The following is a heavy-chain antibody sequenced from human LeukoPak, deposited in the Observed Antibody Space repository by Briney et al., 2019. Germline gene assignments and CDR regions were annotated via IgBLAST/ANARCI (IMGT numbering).Heavy chain of an antibody. CDR2: IYYTGST. J-gene: IGHJ4*02. CDR1: GASISGSGYY. CDR3: VKGGGYGLIDY. Sequence: SETLSLTCAVSGASISGSGYYLGWIRQPPGKGLEWIGNIYYTGSTYYNASLQSRVTISIDMSKNQFSLRLSSVTAADTAMYYCVKGGGYGLIDYWGQGTLVTVSS. V-gene: IGHV4-39*01. D-gene: IGHD3-16*01.